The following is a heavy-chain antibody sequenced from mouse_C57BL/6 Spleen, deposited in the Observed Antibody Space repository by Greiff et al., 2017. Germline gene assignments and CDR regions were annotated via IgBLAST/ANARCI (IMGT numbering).Heavy chain of an antibody. J-gene: IGHJ2*01. Sequence: QVQLKESGAELAKPGASVKLSCKASGYTFTSYWMHWVKQRPGQGLEWIGYINPSSGYTKYNQKFKDKATLTADKSSSTAYMQLSSLTYEDSAVYYCARGWITTVVERDVDYWGQGTTLTVSS. CDR1: GYTFTSYW. V-gene: IGHV1-7*01. D-gene: IGHD1-1*01. CDR2: INPSSGYT. CDR3: ARGWITTVVERDVDY.